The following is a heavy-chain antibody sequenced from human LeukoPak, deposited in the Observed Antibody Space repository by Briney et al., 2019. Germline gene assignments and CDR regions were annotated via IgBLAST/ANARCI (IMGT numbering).Heavy chain of an antibody. CDR3: AKHSRSGDSGYGNGFDI. CDR2: LYYSGST. V-gene: IGHV4-39*01. D-gene: IGHD5-12*01. J-gene: IGHJ3*02. CDR1: GGSISSSSYY. Sequence: SETLSLTCTVSGGSISSSSYYWGWIRQPPGKGLEWIGRLYYSGSTYYNPSLKSRVTISVDASKNHFSLKLSSVTAADTAVYYCAKHSRSGDSGYGNGFDIWGQGTMVTVSS.